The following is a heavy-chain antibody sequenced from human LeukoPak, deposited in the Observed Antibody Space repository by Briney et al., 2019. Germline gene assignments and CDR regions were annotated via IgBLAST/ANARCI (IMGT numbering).Heavy chain of an antibody. CDR3: ASSTIAARPNDAFDI. D-gene: IGHD6-6*01. CDR2: IIPIFGTA. Sequence: SVKVSCKASGGTFSSYAISWVRQAPGQGLEWMGGIIPIFGTANYAQKFQGRVTITADKSTSTAYMELSSLRSEDTAVYYCASSTIAARPNDAFDIWGQGTMVPVSS. V-gene: IGHV1-69*06. CDR1: GGTFSSYA. J-gene: IGHJ3*02.